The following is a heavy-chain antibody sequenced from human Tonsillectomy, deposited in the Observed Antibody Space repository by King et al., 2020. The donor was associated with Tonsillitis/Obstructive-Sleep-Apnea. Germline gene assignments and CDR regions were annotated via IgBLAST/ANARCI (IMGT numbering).Heavy chain of an antibody. CDR3: ARKGFGGQSRYCSSTSCRLYYMDV. V-gene: IGHV4-34*01. CDR2: INHSGST. D-gene: IGHD2-2*01. Sequence: VQLQQWGAGLLKPSETLSLTCAVYGGSFSGYYWSWIRQPPGKGLEWIGEINHSGSTNYNPSLKSRVTISVDTSKNQFSLKLSSVTAADTAVYYCARKGFGGQSRYCSSTSCRLYYMDVWGKGTTVTVSS. CDR1: GGSFSGYY. J-gene: IGHJ6*03.